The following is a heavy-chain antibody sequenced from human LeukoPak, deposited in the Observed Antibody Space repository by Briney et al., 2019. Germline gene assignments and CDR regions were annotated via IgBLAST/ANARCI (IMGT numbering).Heavy chain of an antibody. CDR3: AKFIELGELFVPFDY. J-gene: IGHJ4*02. CDR1: GFTFSNYG. CDR2: IRYDGSNK. D-gene: IGHD3-10*01. Sequence: GGSLRLSCAASGFTFSNYGMHWVRQAPGKGLEWVAFIRYDGSNKYYADSVKGRFTISRDNSKNTLYLQMNSLRAEDTAVYYCAKFIELGELFVPFDYWGQGTLVTVSS. V-gene: IGHV3-30*02.